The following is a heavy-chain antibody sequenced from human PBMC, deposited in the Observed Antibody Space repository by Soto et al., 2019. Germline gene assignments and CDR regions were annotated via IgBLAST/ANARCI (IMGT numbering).Heavy chain of an antibody. J-gene: IGHJ5*02. CDR2: IYNSGST. D-gene: IGHD4-17*01. CDR3: ARHSTTRLLNWFDP. V-gene: IGHV4-59*08. CDR1: GGSISSYY. Sequence: SETLSLTCTVSGGSISSYYWSWIRQPPGKGLEWIGYIYNSGSTVYNPSLKSRVTISLDTSKNQVSLKLSSVTAADTAVYYCARHSTTRLLNWFDPWGQGTLVTVSS.